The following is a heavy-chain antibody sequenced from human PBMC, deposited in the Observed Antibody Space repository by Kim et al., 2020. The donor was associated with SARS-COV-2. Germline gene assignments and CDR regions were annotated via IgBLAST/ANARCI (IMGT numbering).Heavy chain of an antibody. D-gene: IGHD3-10*01. J-gene: IGHJ5*02. CDR3: ARDYGSGSYYNKNWFDP. Sequence: GGSLRLSCAASGFTFSSYSMNWVRQAPGKGLEWVSYISSSSSSTIYYADSVKGRFTISRDNAKNSLYLQMNSLRDEDTAVYYCARDYGSGSYYNKNWFDPWGQGTLVTVSS. CDR1: GFTFSSYS. V-gene: IGHV3-48*02. CDR2: ISSSSSSTI.